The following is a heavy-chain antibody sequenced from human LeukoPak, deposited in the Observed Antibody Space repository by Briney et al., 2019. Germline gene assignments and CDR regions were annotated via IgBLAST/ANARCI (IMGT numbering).Heavy chain of an antibody. D-gene: IGHD3-22*01. CDR1: GYTFINYG. CDR2: ISAYNGNT. Sequence: ASVKVSCKASGYTFINYGITWVRQAPGQGLEWMGWISAYNGNTNYAQKLQGRVTMTTDTSSSTTYMELRSLRSDDTAVYYCARWDYYDSRTFDIWGQGTMVTVSS. J-gene: IGHJ3*02. V-gene: IGHV1-18*01. CDR3: ARWDYYDSRTFDI.